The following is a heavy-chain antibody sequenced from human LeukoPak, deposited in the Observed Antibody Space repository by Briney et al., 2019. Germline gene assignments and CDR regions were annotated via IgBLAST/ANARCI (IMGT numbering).Heavy chain of an antibody. Sequence: PGGSLRLSCAASGFTFSSYSMNWVRQAPGKGLEWVSYIGSSSSTIYYADSVKGRFTISRDNAKNSLYLQMNSLRAEDTAVYYCASAHYDYVWGSYRHSNFDYWGQGTLVTVSS. CDR2: IGSSSSTI. J-gene: IGHJ4*02. V-gene: IGHV3-48*04. D-gene: IGHD3-16*02. CDR1: GFTFSSYS. CDR3: ASAHYDYVWGSYRHSNFDY.